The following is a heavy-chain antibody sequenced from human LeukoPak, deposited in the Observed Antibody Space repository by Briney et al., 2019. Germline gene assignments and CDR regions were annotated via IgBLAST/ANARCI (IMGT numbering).Heavy chain of an antibody. Sequence: GGSLRLSCAASGXSFSSYAMTWVRQAPGKGLESVSSISSSGAGTYYADSVKGRFTFSRDNSKNTEYLQMNSLRVEDTAVYYCAKGASWLDSWGQGTLVSVSS. CDR2: ISSSGAGT. V-gene: IGHV3-23*01. CDR1: GXSFSSYA. CDR3: AKGASWLDS. J-gene: IGHJ5*01.